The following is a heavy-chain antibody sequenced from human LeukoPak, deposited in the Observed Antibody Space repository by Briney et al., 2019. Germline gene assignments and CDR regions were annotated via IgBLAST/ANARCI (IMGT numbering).Heavy chain of an antibody. CDR2: INHSGST. Sequence: KSSETLSLTCAVYSGSFSGYYWSWIRQPPGKGLEWIGEINHSGSTNYNPSLESRVTISFDTSKNQFSLKLSSVTAADTAVYYCAGQYKAVDYWGQGTLVTVSS. CDR3: AGQYKAVDY. J-gene: IGHJ4*02. V-gene: IGHV4-34*01. D-gene: IGHD1-1*01. CDR1: SGSFSGYY.